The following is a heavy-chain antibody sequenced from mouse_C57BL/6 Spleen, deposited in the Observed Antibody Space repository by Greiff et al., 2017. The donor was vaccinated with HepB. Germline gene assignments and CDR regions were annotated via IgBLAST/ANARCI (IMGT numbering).Heavy chain of an antibody. CDR3: ARSGGDSSGPYAMDY. J-gene: IGHJ4*01. D-gene: IGHD3-2*02. V-gene: IGHV1-82*01. CDR1: GYAFSSSW. Sequence: QVQLQQSGPELVKPGASVKISCKASGYAFSSSWMNWVKQRPGKGLEWIGRIYPGDGDTNYNGKFKGKATLTADKSSSTAYMQLSSLTSEDSAVYFCARSGGDSSGPYAMDYWGQGTSVTVSS. CDR2: IYPGDGDT.